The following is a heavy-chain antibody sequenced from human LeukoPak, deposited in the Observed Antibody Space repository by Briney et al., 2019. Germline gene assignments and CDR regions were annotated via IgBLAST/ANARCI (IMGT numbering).Heavy chain of an antibody. CDR1: GYSFTSYW. V-gene: IGHV5-51*01. J-gene: IGHJ3*02. CDR2: IYPGDSYT. Sequence: GESLKISCNGSGYSFTSYWIAWVRQMPGKGLEWMGIIYPGDSYTTYSPSFQGQVTISADKSISTAYLQWRSLTASDTALYYCARRAGSDALDIWGQGTMVTVSS. D-gene: IGHD3-10*01. CDR3: ARRAGSDALDI.